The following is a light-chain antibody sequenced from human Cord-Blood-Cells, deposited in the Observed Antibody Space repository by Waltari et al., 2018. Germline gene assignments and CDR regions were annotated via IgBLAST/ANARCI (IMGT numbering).Light chain of an antibody. CDR2: EGS. CDR1: RRDVGSYNL. J-gene: IGLJ2*01. V-gene: IGLV2-23*01. CDR3: CSYAGSSTLV. Sequence: QSALTQPASVSGSPGQPITLPCTGTRRDVGSYNLVSWYQQHPGKAPKLRIYEGSKRPSGVSNRFSGSKSGNTASLTISGLQAEDEADYYCCSYAGSSTLVFGGGTKLTVL.